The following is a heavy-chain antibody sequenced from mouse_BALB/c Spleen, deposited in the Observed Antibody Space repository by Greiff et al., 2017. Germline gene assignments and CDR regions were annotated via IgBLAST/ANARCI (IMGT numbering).Heavy chain of an antibody. CDR3: ARRGNYGYDFDV. J-gene: IGHJ1*01. V-gene: IGHV8-12*01. Sequence: QVTLKESGPGILQPSQTLSLTCSFSGFSLSTSGMGVSWIRQPSGKGLEWLAHIYWDDDKRYNPSLKSRLTISKDTSSNQVFLKSTSVDTADTATYYCARRGNYGYDFDVWGAGTTVTVSS. CDR1: GFSLSTSGMG. CDR2: IYWDDDK. D-gene: IGHD1-2*01.